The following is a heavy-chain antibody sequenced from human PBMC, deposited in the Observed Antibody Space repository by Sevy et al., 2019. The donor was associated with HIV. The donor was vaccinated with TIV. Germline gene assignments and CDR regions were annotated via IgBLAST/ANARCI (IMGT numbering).Heavy chain of an antibody. CDR3: AGGVVIGTTFDY. J-gene: IGHJ4*02. CDR1: GFTFSSYE. D-gene: IGHD3-22*01. Sequence: GGSLRLSCAASGFTFSSYEMNWVRQAPGKGLEWVSYISSSGSLMYYADSVKGRFTISRDNAKNSLYLQMNSLRAEDTAVYYCAGGVVIGTTFDYWGQGTLVTVSS. CDR2: ISSSGSLM. V-gene: IGHV3-48*03.